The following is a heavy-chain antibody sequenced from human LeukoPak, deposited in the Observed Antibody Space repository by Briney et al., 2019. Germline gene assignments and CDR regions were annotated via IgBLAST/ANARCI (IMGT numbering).Heavy chain of an antibody. Sequence: ASVKVSCKASGYTFTSYYIHWVRQAPGQGLEWMGIINPSGGSTSYTQKLQDRVTLTRDTPTSTVYMELSSLRTEDTAIYYCTRGHGSGYQDYWGQGTLVTVSS. V-gene: IGHV1-46*01. CDR3: TRGHGSGYQDY. D-gene: IGHD3-22*01. J-gene: IGHJ4*02. CDR2: INPSGGST. CDR1: GYTFTSYY.